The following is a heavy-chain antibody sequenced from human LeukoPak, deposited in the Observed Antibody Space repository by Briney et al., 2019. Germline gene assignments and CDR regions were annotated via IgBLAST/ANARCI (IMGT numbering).Heavy chain of an antibody. V-gene: IGHV1-69*04. CDR2: IIPILGIA. CDR1: GGTFSSYA. Sequence: SVKVSCKASGGTFSSYAISWVRQAPGQGLEWMGRIIPILGIANYAQKFQGRVTITADRSTSTAYMELSSLRSEDTAVYYCAREEVSHSYGFRYKLNYWGQGTLVTDSS. D-gene: IGHD5-18*01. J-gene: IGHJ4*02. CDR3: AREEVSHSYGFRYKLNY.